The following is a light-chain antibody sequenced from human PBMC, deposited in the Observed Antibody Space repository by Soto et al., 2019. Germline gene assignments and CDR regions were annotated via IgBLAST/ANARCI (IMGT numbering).Light chain of an antibody. V-gene: IGLV2-23*01. CDR3: CSYASSSTFHVI. J-gene: IGLJ2*01. CDR2: EGS. Sequence: QSVLTQPASVSGSPGQSIAISCTGTNSDVGTYDLVSWYQQHPGKAPKLMIYEGSKRPSGVSYRFSGSKSGNTASLTISGLQAEDEADYYCCSYASSSTFHVIFGGGTQLTVL. CDR1: NSDVGTYDL.